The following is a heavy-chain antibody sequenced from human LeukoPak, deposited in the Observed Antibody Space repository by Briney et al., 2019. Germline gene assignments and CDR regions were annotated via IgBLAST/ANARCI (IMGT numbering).Heavy chain of an antibody. CDR1: GYTFTSYA. D-gene: IGHD6-13*01. CDR2: INTNTGNP. CDR3: ARGSSPPARIAAAGTVWPDY. V-gene: IGHV7-4-1*02. J-gene: IGHJ4*02. Sequence: GASVKVSCKASGYTFTSYAMNWVRQAPGQGLVWMGWINTNTGNPTYAQGFTGRFVFSLDTSVSTAYLQISSLKAEDTAVYYCARGSSPPARIAAAGTVWPDYWGQGTLVTVSS.